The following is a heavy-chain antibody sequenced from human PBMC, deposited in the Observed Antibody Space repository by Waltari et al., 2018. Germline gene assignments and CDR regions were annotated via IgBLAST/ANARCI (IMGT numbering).Heavy chain of an antibody. J-gene: IGHJ5*02. CDR1: GGTFSGNY. V-gene: IGHV4-34*01. CDR3: ARGRGFDP. CDR2: INHSGST. Sequence: HVQLQQWGGGMLRHSETLSLICAVYGGTFSGNYWSCIRQPPGKGLEWIGEINHSGSTNYNPSLKSRVTISVDTSKKQFALKLTSVTAADTAIYYCARGRGFDPWGQGTLGTVSS.